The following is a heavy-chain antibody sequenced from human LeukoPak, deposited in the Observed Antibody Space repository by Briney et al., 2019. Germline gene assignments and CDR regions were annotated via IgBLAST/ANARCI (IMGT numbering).Heavy chain of an antibody. CDR2: MGSGGNP. J-gene: IGHJ6*02. Sequence: PGGSLRLSCAGSGFSFSSYDMHWVRQGTGKGLEWVSGMGSGGNPYYPGAAKGRLNISRENVRNSLYLQINTLRAGDTAVYYCAREVSGGMDVWGQGTTVTVSS. V-gene: IGHV3-13*05. D-gene: IGHD3-10*01. CDR3: AREVSGGMDV. CDR1: GFSFSSYD.